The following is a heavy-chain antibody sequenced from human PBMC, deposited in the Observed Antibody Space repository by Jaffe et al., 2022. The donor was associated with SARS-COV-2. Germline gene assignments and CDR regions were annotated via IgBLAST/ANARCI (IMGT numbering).Heavy chain of an antibody. CDR2: IIPILGIA. D-gene: IGHD4-4*01. CDR3: ARDHPPTVSGYYYGMDV. J-gene: IGHJ6*02. V-gene: IGHV1-69*08. Sequence: QVQLVQSGAEVKKPGSSVKVSCKASGGTFSSYTISWVRQAPGQGLEWMGRIIPILGIANYAQKFQGRVTITADKSTSTAYMELSSLRSEDTAVYYCARDHPPTVSGYYYGMDVWGQGTTVTVSS. CDR1: GGTFSSYT.